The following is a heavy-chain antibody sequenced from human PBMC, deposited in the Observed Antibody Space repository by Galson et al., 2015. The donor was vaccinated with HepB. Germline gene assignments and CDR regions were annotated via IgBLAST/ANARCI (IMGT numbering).Heavy chain of an antibody. D-gene: IGHD6-13*01. CDR1: GFTFDDYT. CDR3: AKDIVPLSSSWYANWFDP. V-gene: IGHV3-43*01. CDR2: ISWDGGST. Sequence: SLRLSSAASGFTFDDYTMHWVRQAPGKGLEWVSLISWDGGSTYYADSVKGRFTISRDNSKNSLYLQMNSLRTEDTALYYCAKDIVPLSSSWYANWFDPWGQGTLVTVSS. J-gene: IGHJ5*02.